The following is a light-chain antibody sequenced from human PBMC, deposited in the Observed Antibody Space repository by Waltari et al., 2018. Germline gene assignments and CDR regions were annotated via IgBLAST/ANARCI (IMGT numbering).Light chain of an antibody. J-gene: IGKJ1*01. CDR1: QCVSSN. CDR2: GAS. Sequence: EIVMTQSPATLSVSPGERATLSCRASQCVSSNLAWYQQKPGQAPRLLIYGASTRATGIPARFSGSGSGTEFTLTISSLQSEDFAVYYCQQYNNWPPYTFGQGTKVEIK. CDR3: QQYNNWPPYT. V-gene: IGKV3-15*01.